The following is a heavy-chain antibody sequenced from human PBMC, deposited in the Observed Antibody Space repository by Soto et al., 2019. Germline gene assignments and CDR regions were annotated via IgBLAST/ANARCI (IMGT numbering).Heavy chain of an antibody. V-gene: IGHV1-2*02. CDR2: INPNNGAT. D-gene: IGHD1-1*01. Sequence: ASVKGACKAPGYIFTAYFMHWVRQAPGQGLEWMGWINPNNGATHYGLSFQGRVTVTRDTSINTAYMELSRLTSDDTAVYYCARDYSPAEENWNDADNWFDPWGQGTLVTVSS. CDR3: ARDYSPAEENWNDADNWFDP. CDR1: GYIFTAYF. J-gene: IGHJ5*02.